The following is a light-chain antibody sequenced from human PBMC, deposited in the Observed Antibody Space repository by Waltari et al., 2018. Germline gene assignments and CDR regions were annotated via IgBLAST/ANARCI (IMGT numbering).Light chain of an antibody. CDR1: QSISSN. CDR3: QQYNHWPPLT. Sequence: EIVMTQSPATLSVSPGERATLSCRASQSISSNLAWYQQKPGQAPRLLIYAASTRATGIPARFSGSGSGTEFTLTISSLQAEDCAAYYCQQYNHWPPLTFGGGTKVEIK. V-gene: IGKV3-15*01. J-gene: IGKJ4*01. CDR2: AAS.